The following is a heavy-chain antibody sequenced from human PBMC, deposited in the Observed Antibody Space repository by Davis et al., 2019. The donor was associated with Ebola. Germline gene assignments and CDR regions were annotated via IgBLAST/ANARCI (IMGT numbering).Heavy chain of an antibody. CDR2: INTNTGNP. J-gene: IGHJ4*02. CDR3: ARDRGNFDY. CDR1: GYIFTNYG. V-gene: IGHV7-4-1*02. Sequence: ASVKVSCKASGYIFTNYGISWVRQAPGQGLEWMGWINTNTGNPTYAQGFTGRFVFSLDTSVSTTYLQISSLKAEDTAIYYCARDRGNFDYWGQGTLVTVSS. D-gene: IGHD3-10*01.